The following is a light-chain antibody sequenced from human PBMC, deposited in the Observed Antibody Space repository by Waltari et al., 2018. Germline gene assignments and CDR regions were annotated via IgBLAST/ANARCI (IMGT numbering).Light chain of an antibody. J-gene: IGKJ2*01. Sequence: EIVLTQSPGTLSLSPGERATLSCSASQSVSSHSLAWYQQKPGQAPRLLIYGASSRATGISDRFSGSGSQTDFTLTISRLEPEDFAVYYCQQYGSSPLYTFGQGTKLEIK. CDR2: GAS. CDR1: QSVSSHS. CDR3: QQYGSSPLYT. V-gene: IGKV3-20*01.